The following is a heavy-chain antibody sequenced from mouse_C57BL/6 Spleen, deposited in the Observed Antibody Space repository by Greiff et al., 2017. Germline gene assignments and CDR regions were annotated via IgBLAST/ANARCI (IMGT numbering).Heavy chain of an antibody. Sequence: QVQLKQSGAELVKPGASVKISCKASGYAFSSYWMNWVKQRPGKGLEWIGQIYPGDGDTNYNGKFKGKATLTADKSSSTAYMQLSSLTSEDSAVYFCARYGDYDVRWYFDVWGTGTTVTVSS. CDR2: IYPGDGDT. D-gene: IGHD2-4*01. CDR3: ARYGDYDVRWYFDV. V-gene: IGHV1-80*01. CDR1: GYAFSSYW. J-gene: IGHJ1*03.